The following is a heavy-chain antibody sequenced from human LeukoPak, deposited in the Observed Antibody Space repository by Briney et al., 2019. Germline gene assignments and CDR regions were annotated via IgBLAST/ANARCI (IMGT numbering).Heavy chain of an antibody. CDR1: GGSISSGSYY. J-gene: IGHJ6*03. CDR2: IYTSGST. CDR3: ARDSGITYYDFWSGYYHYYYMDV. D-gene: IGHD3-3*01. Sequence: SETLSLTCTVSGGSISSGSYYWSWIRQPAGKGLEWIGRIYTSGSTNYNPSLKSRVTTSVDTSKNQFSLKLSSVTAADTAVYYCARDSGITYYDFWSGYYHYYYMDVWGKGTTVTVSS. V-gene: IGHV4-61*02.